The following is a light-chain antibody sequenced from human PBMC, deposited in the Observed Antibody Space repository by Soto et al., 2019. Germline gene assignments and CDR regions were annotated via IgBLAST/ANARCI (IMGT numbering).Light chain of an antibody. V-gene: IGLV4-60*02. J-gene: IGLJ3*02. CDR2: LDRSGSY. CDR1: SGHSTYI. Sequence: QSVLTQSSSASASLGSSVKRNCILSSGHSTYIIAWHQQQPGKAPRFLMTLDRSGSYNRGSGVPDRFSGSSSGADSYLTISNLQFEDEGDYYCETWDSNTHKVFGGGTKLTV. CDR3: ETWDSNTHKV.